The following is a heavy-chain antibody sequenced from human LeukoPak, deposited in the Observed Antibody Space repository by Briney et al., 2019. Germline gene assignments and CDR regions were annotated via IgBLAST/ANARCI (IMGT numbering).Heavy chain of an antibody. J-gene: IGHJ4*02. CDR3: ARSRDWQWPYLYY. V-gene: IGHV4-39*07. CDR2: IYYSGST. CDR1: GGSISSSSYY. D-gene: IGHD6-19*01. Sequence: PSETLSLTCTVSGGSISSSSYYWGWIRQPPGKGLEWIGSIYYSGSTYYNPSLKSRVTISVDTSKNQFSLKLSSVTAADTAVYYCARSRDWQWPYLYYWGQGTLVTVSS.